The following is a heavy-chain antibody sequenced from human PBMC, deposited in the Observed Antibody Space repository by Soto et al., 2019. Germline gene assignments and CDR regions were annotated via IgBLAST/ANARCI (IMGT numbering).Heavy chain of an antibody. J-gene: IGHJ4*02. D-gene: IGHD2-15*01. CDR1: GFTFSTYT. V-gene: IGHV3-30*04. Sequence: PGGSLRLSCAASGFTFSTYTMHWVRQAPGKGLEWVADISYNGKYEYYADSVKGRFTISRDNSKSTLYLQMNSLTPEDTAVYYCATTRGGAAYWGQGTLVTVSS. CDR2: ISYNGKYE. CDR3: ATTRGGAAY.